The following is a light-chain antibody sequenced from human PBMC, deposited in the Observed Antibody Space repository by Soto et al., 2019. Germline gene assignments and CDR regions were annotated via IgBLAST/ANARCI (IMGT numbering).Light chain of an antibody. J-gene: IGKJ1*01. CDR1: QSVSSN. V-gene: IGKV3-15*01. Sequence: EIMMTQSPATLSVSPGERATLSCRASQSVSSNLAWYQQKPGQAPRLLVYGASTRATGIPARFSGSGSGTEFTLTISSLQSEDFAGYCCQQYYKLPWTFGQGTKVEIK. CDR3: QQYYKLPWT. CDR2: GAS.